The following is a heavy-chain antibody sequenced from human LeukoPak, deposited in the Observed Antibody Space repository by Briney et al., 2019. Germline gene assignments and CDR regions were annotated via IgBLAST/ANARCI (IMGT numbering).Heavy chain of an antibody. J-gene: IGHJ6*03. D-gene: IGHD2-2*01. V-gene: IGHV1-69*05. Sequence: ASVKVTCKASGGTFSSYAISWVRQAPGQGLEWMGGIIPIFGTANYAQKFQGRVTITTVESTSTAYMELSSLRSEDTAVYYCAREGPATYYMDVWGKGTTVTVSS. CDR3: AREGPATYYMDV. CDR1: GGTFSSYA. CDR2: IIPIFGTA.